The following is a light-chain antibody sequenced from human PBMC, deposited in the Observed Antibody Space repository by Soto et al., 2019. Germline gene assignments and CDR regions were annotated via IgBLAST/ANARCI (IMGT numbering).Light chain of an antibody. J-gene: IGKJ2*01. CDR2: AAS. Sequence: DIQMTQSPSSLSASVGDRVTITCRASERISTSLNWYQQKPGKAPNLLIYAASNLQSGVPSRFSGSGSGTYFTLAISSLQPEDFATYYCQQTYSTLPYTFGQGTKLE. CDR3: QQTYSTLPYT. CDR1: ERISTS. V-gene: IGKV1-39*01.